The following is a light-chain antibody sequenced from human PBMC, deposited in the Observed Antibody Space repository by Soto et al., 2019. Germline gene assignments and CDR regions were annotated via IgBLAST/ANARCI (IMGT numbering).Light chain of an antibody. V-gene: IGKV3-15*01. CDR2: GAS. CDR1: ESVSTN. J-gene: IGKJ1*01. CDR3: QQYSIWRT. Sequence: EIVMTQSPATLSLSPGERATLSSRASESVSTNLAWYQQKAGQAPRLLIYGASTRATGIPARFSGSGSGTEFTLTISSLQSEDFAVYYCQQYSIWRTFGQGTKVDI.